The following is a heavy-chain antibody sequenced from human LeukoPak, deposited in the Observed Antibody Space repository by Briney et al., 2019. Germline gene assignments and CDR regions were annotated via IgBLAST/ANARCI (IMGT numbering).Heavy chain of an antibody. Sequence: SETLSLTCTVSGGSISSYYWSWIRQPPGKGLEWIGYIYYSGSTYYNPSLKSRVTISVDTSKNQFSLKLSSVTAADTAVYYCARGDTAMVHAFDIWGQGIMVTVSS. CDR2: IYYSGST. CDR3: ARGDTAMVHAFDI. CDR1: GGSISSYY. J-gene: IGHJ3*02. D-gene: IGHD5-18*01. V-gene: IGHV4-30-4*08.